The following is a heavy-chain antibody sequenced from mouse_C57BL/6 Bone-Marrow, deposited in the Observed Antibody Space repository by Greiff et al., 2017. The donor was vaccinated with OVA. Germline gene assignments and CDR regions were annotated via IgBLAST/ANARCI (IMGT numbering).Heavy chain of an antibody. J-gene: IGHJ4*01. Sequence: VQLQQSGAELVRPGASVKLSCTASGFNIKDDYMHWVQQRPEQGLEWIGWIGPENGDTEYASKFQGKATITADTSSNTAYLQLSSLTSEDTAVYYCTTVTTVVSTDYAMDYWGQGTSVTVAS. CDR1: GFNIKDDY. CDR3: TTVTTVVSTDYAMDY. CDR2: IGPENGDT. D-gene: IGHD1-1*01. V-gene: IGHV14-4*01.